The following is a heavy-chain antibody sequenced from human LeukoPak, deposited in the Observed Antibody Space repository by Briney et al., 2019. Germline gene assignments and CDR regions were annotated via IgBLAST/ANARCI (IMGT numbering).Heavy chain of an antibody. CDR3: ARQIVSAGTAGFDF. CDR2: IYSTGST. D-gene: IGHD6-13*01. Sequence: SETLSLTCTVSGGSISSYYWSWIRQPAGKGLEWIGRIYSTGSTNYNPSLKSRVTMSVDTSKNQFSLRLRSVTAADTAVYYCARQIVSAGTAGFDFWGQGALVTVSS. CDR1: GGSISSYY. J-gene: IGHJ4*02. V-gene: IGHV4-4*07.